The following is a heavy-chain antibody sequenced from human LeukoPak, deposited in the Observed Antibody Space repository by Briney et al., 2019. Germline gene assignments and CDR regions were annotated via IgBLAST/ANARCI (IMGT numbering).Heavy chain of an antibody. CDR1: GFTFSSHA. CDR2: ISGSGATT. CDR3: VAGDSSGWYNFDY. Sequence: PGGSLRLSCAASGFTFSSHALTWVRQAPEKGLEWVSYISGSGATTHYADSVKGRFTISRDNSKNTLNLQMNSLRVEDTAVYHCVAGDSSGWYNFDYWGQGTLVTVSS. J-gene: IGHJ4*02. D-gene: IGHD6-19*01. V-gene: IGHV3-23*01.